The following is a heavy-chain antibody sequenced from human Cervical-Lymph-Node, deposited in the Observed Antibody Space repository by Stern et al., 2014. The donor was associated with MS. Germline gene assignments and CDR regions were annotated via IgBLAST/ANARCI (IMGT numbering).Heavy chain of an antibody. V-gene: IGHV3-33*01. CDR3: ARDPNRAGWWELLTYYYGMDV. J-gene: IGHJ6*02. CDR1: GFTFSSYG. D-gene: IGHD1-26*01. CDR2: IWYDGSNK. Sequence: MQLVESGGGVVQPGRSLRLSCAASGFTFSSYGMHWVRQAPGKGLEWVAVIWYDGSNKYYADSVKGRFTISRDNSKNTLYLQMNSLRAEDTAVYYCARDPNRAGWWELLTYYYGMDVWGQGTTVTVSS.